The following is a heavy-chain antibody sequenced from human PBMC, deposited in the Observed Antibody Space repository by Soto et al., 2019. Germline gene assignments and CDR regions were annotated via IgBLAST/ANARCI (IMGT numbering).Heavy chain of an antibody. V-gene: IGHV3-33*08. D-gene: IGHD2-15*01. Sequence: QVQLVESGGGVVQPGGSLRLSCTTSGFTFNTYGMHWVRQAPGKGLEWVAIIWYDGSNKYYADSVKGRFTISRDNSRNTLYLQMNSLRAEDTDLYYCARADCTGAYCYSWPFNYGVDVWGQGTTVTVSS. CDR2: IWYDGSNK. CDR1: GFTFNTYG. CDR3: ARADCTGAYCYSWPFNYGVDV. J-gene: IGHJ6*02.